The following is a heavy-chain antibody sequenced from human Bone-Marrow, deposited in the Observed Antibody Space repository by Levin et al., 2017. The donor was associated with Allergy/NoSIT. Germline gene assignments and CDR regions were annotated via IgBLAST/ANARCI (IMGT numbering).Heavy chain of an antibody. D-gene: IGHD2-8*02. V-gene: IGHV3-21*01. CDR3: ARDGPHWSRDL. J-gene: IGHJ5*02. Sequence: GGSLRLSCSASGFNFSPSGMTWVRRAPGKGLEWVSTISAGNHIFCPDSLKSRFTISRDNDRSSVFLRMDSLRVEDTAVYYCARDGPHWSRDLWGPGILVTVSS. CDR2: ISAGNHI. CDR1: GFNFSPSG.